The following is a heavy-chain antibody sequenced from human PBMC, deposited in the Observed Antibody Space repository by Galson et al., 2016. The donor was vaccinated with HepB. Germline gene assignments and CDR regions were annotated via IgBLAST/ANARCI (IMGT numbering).Heavy chain of an antibody. D-gene: IGHD1-1*01. Sequence: SLRLSCAASGFTFSDRGMHWVRQAPGKGLEWVANIWYDGSSKKYADSVKGRFTTSRDNSKNTLYLQMNSLRAEDTAVYYCARESSQLEYYFEDWGQGTLVTVSS. V-gene: IGHV3-33*01. CDR2: IWYDGSSK. CDR3: ARESSQLEYYFED. CDR1: GFTFSDRG. J-gene: IGHJ4*02.